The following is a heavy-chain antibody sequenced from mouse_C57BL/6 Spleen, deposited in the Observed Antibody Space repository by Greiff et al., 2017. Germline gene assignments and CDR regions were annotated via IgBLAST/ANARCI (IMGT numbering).Heavy chain of an antibody. V-gene: IGHV14-4*01. J-gene: IGHJ2*01. CDR3: TTTVATPFDY. D-gene: IGHD1-1*01. CDR1: GFNIKDDY. CDR2: IDPENGDT. Sequence: EVQLQQSGAELVRPGASVKLSCTASGFNIKDDYMHWVKQRPEQGLEWIGWIDPENGDTEYASKFQGKATITADTSSNTAYLQLSSLTSEDTAVYYCTTTVATPFDYWGQGTTLTVSS.